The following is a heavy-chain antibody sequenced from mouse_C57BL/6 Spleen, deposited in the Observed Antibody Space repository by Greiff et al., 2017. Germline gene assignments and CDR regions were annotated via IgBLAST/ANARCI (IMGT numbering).Heavy chain of an antibody. CDR3: ARHPANWDGFDY. V-gene: IGHV5-6*01. CDR1: GFTFSSYG. J-gene: IGHJ2*01. D-gene: IGHD4-1*02. CDR2: ISSGGSYT. Sequence: EVQVVESGGDLVKPGGSLKLSCAASGFTFSSYGMSWVRQTPDKRLEWVATISSGGSYTYYPDSVKGRFTISRDNAKNTLYLQMSSLKSEDTAMYYCARHPANWDGFDYWGQGTTLTVSS.